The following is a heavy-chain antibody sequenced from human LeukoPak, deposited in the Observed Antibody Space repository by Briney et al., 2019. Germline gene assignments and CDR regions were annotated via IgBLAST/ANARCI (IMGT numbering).Heavy chain of an antibody. Sequence: PGGSLRLSCAVSGFPFSSYAVGWVRQTPGKGLQLVSTITGSGDSTYYVDSVNGRFTISRDNSKNTLYLQVNSLRADDTALYYCAFGPHQQWLLADYWGQGTLVTVSS. D-gene: IGHD6-19*01. CDR3: AFGPHQQWLLADY. CDR2: ITGSGDST. J-gene: IGHJ4*02. CDR1: GFPFSSYA. V-gene: IGHV3-23*01.